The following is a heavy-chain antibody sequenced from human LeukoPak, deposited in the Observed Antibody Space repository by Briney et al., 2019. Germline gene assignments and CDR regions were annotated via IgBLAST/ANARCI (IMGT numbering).Heavy chain of an antibody. CDR1: GFMFGSYW. V-gene: IGHV3-7*01. D-gene: IGHD3-16*02. J-gene: IGHJ4*02. CDR3: ARLTSVYDYVWGNYRPPDY. CDR2: IQQDGSEK. Sequence: GGSLRLSCAASGFMFGSYWMTWVRQAPGKGLEWVANIQQDGSEKYYVDSVKGRFTISRDNAKNSLFLQMNSLRAEDTAVYYCARLTSVYDYVWGNYRPPDYWGQGTLVTVSS.